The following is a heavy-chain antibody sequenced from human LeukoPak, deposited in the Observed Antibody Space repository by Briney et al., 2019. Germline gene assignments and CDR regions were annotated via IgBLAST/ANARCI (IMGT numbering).Heavy chain of an antibody. D-gene: IGHD3-22*01. J-gene: IGHJ4*02. CDR3: TTNYYDSSGYYPNFDY. Sequence: GGSLRLSCAASGFTFSNAWMSWVRQAPGKGLEWVGRIKSKTDGGTTDYAAPVKGRFTISRDDSKNTLYLQMNSLKTEDTAVYYCTTNYYDSSGYYPNFDYWGQGTLVTVSS. V-gene: IGHV3-15*01. CDR2: IKSKTDGGTT. CDR1: GFTFSNAW.